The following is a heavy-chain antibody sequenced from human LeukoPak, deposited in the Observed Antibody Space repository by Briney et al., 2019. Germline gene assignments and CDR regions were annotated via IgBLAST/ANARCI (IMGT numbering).Heavy chain of an antibody. CDR1: GYTFTGYY. CDR2: INPNSGGT. J-gene: IGHJ4*02. CDR3: ARGGDDFWSGYPGPTDY. Sequence: ASVKVSCKASGYTFTGYYMHWVRQAPGQGLEWMGWINPNSGGTNYAQKFQGRVTMTRDTSISTAYMELSRLRSDDTAVYYCARGGDDFWSGYPGPTDYWGQGTLVTVSS. D-gene: IGHD3-3*01. V-gene: IGHV1-2*02.